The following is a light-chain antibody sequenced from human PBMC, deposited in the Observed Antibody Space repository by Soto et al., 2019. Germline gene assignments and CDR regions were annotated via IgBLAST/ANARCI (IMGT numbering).Light chain of an antibody. CDR3: MQALQTPIT. CDR2: LGS. CDR1: QSLLHSNGYNY. V-gene: IGKV2-28*01. J-gene: IGKJ5*01. Sequence: IVMTQSPLSLPVTPGEPASISCRSSQSLLHSNGYNYLDWYLQKPGQSPQLLIYLGSNRASGVPVRFSGSGSGTDFTLKISRVEAEDVGVYYCMQALQTPITFGQGTRLEIK.